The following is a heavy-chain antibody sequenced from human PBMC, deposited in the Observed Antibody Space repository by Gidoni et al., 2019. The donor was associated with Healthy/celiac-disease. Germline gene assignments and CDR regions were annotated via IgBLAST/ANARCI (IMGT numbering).Heavy chain of an antibody. CDR3: ARRDYGDETYYFDY. CDR1: GYSFTSYW. D-gene: IGHD4-17*01. CDR2: IYPGDSDT. J-gene: IGHJ4*02. V-gene: IGHV5-51*03. Sequence: EVQLVQSGAEVKQPGESLQIICKGSGYSFTSYWIGWVRQMPGKGLAWMGIIYPGDSDTRYSPSFQGPVPISADKSISTAYLQWSSLKASDTAMYYCARRDYGDETYYFDYWGQGTLVTVSS.